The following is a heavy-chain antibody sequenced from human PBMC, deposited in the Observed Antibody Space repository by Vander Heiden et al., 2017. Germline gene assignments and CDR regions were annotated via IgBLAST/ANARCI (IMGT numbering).Heavy chain of an antibody. CDR1: GFTFCSYG. CDR2: IKQDGSEK. Sequence: EVQLVESGGGLVQPGGSLRLSCAASGFTFCSYGMSWVRQAPGKGLEWVVNIKQDGSEKYYVDSVKGRFTISRDNAKNALYLQMNSLRAEDTAVYYCARHRGGGGYYYYYGMDVWGQGTTVTVSS. CDR3: ARHRGGGGYYYYYGMDV. V-gene: IGHV3-7*01. J-gene: IGHJ6*02. D-gene: IGHD3-16*01.